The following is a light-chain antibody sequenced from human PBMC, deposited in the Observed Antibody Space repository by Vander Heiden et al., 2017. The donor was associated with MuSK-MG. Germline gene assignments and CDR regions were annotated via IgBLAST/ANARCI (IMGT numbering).Light chain of an antibody. Sequence: EIVMTQSPATLSVSPGERATLSCRASQRVSSNLAWYQQKPGQAPRLLIYGASTRANGIPDRFSGSGSGTEFTLTISSLQSEDFAVYYWQQDNNLLTFGGGTKVEIK. V-gene: IGKV3-15*01. CDR1: QRVSSN. CDR2: GAS. J-gene: IGKJ4*01. CDR3: QQDNNLLT.